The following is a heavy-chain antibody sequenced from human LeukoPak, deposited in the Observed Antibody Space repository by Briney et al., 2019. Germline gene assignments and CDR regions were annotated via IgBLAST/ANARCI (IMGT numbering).Heavy chain of an antibody. V-gene: IGHV3-43*01. Sequence: GSLRLSCAASGFTFDDYTMHWVRQAPGKGLEWVSLITWDGGSTYYADSVKGRFTISRDNSKNTLYLQMNSLRAEDTAVYYCAKGAMVRGVFLISWGQGTLVTVSS. D-gene: IGHD3-10*01. CDR3: AKGAMVRGVFLIS. J-gene: IGHJ5*02. CDR2: ITWDGGST. CDR1: GFTFDDYT.